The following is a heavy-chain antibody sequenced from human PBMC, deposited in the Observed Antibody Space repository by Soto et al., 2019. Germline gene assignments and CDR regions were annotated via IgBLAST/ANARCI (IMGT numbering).Heavy chain of an antibody. D-gene: IGHD2-15*01. J-gene: IGHJ4*02. CDR1: GYTFTSYG. V-gene: IGHV1-18*01. CDR2: ISAYNGNT. Sequence: ASVKVSCKASGYTFTSYGISWVRQAPGQGLEWMGWISAYNGNTNSAQKFQGRVTMTTDTSTSTAYMELRSLRSDDTAVYYCAREYCGRGRCHNPDYWGQGTLVTVS. CDR3: AREYCGRGRCHNPDY.